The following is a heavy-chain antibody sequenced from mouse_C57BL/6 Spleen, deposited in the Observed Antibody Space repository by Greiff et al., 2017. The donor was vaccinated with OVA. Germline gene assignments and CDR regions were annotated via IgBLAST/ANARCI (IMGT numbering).Heavy chain of an antibody. V-gene: IGHV3-6*01. Sequence: EVKLQESGPGLVKPSQSLSLTCSVTGYSITSGYYWNWIRQFPGNKLEWMGYISYDGSNNYNPSLKNRISITRDTSKNQFFLKLNSVTTEDTATYYCARGMERGYAMDYWGQGTSVTVSS. D-gene: IGHD2-3*01. CDR2: ISYDGSN. CDR1: GYSITSGYY. CDR3: ARGMERGYAMDY. J-gene: IGHJ4*01.